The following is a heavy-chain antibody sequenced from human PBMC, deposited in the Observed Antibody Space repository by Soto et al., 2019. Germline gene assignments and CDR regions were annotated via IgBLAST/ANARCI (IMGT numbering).Heavy chain of an antibody. CDR1: GGSISSSRSY. CDR3: ARQPTPADIDLWFDT. Sequence: QLQLQESGPGLVKASETLSLTCNVSGGSISSSRSYWAWIRQPPGKGLEWMANIFYSGSTYYNPSLASRVTVSVDTSKNEFSLKLSSVTAADTAVYYCARQPTPADIDLWFDTWGQGTLVTVSS. D-gene: IGHD2-2*01. V-gene: IGHV4-39*01. CDR2: IFYSGST. J-gene: IGHJ5*02.